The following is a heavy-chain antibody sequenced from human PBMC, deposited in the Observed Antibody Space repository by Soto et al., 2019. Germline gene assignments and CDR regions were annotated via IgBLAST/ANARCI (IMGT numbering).Heavy chain of an antibody. J-gene: IGHJ6*02. D-gene: IGHD5-18*01. CDR3: ARGIYSYGSNYYYYYGMDV. CDR1: GGSISSYY. Sequence: TSETLSLTCTVSGGSISSYYWSWIRQPPGKGLEWIGYIYYSGSTNYNPSLKSRVTISVDTSKNQFSLKLSSVTAADTAVYYCARGIYSYGSNYYYYYGMDVWGQGTTVTVSS. V-gene: IGHV4-59*01. CDR2: IYYSGST.